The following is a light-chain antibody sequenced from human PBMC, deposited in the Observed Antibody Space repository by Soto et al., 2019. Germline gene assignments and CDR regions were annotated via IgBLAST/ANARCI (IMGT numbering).Light chain of an antibody. CDR3: SSYASSTTPYV. CDR2: EGS. CDR1: SSDVGSYNL. V-gene: IGLV2-14*02. Sequence: HSVLTQPASVSGLPGQSITISCTGTSSDVGSYNLVSWYQQHPGKAPKLMIYEGSRRPSGVSNRFSGSKSGNTASLTISGLQAEDEADYYCSSYASSTTPYVFGTGTKVTVL. J-gene: IGLJ1*01.